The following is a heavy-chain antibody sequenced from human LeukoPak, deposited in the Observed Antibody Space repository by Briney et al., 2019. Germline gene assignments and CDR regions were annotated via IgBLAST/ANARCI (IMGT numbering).Heavy chain of an antibody. V-gene: IGHV4-61*02. CDR2: IYTSGST. CDR3: ARDRSGYSYGYFDY. J-gene: IGHJ4*02. D-gene: IGHD5-18*01. Sequence: SETLSLTCTASGGSISSGSYYWSWIRQPAGKGLEWIGRIYTSGSTNYNPSLKSRVTISVDTSKNQFSLKLSSVTAADTAVYYCARDRSGYSYGYFDYWGQGTLVTVSS. CDR1: GGSISSGSYY.